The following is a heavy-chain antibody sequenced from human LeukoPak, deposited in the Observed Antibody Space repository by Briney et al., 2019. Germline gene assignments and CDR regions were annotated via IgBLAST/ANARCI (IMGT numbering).Heavy chain of an antibody. D-gene: IGHD3-3*01. CDR2: IYYSGST. CDR3: ARRDMDFWSGYLGPPGY. Sequence: SQTLSLTCTVSGGSISSGDYYWSWIRQPPGKGLGWIGYIYYSGSTYYNPSLKSRVTISVDTSKNQFSLKLSSVTAADTAVYYCARRDMDFWSGYLGPPGYWGQGTLVTVSS. J-gene: IGHJ4*02. CDR1: GGSISSGDYY. V-gene: IGHV4-30-4*08.